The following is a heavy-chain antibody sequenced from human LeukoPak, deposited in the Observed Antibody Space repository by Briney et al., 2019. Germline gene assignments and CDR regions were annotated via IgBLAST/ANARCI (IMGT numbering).Heavy chain of an antibody. D-gene: IGHD3-9*01. V-gene: IGHV1-69*01. CDR2: IIPIFGTA. CDR3: AREGSTDILTGYYTYNWFDP. J-gene: IGHJ5*02. Sequence: ASVKVSCKASGGTFSSYAISWVRQAPGQGLEWMGGIIPIFGTANYAQKFQGRVTITADEYTSTAYMELSSLRSEDTAVYYCAREGSTDILTGYYTYNWFDPWGQGTLVTVSS. CDR1: GGTFSSYA.